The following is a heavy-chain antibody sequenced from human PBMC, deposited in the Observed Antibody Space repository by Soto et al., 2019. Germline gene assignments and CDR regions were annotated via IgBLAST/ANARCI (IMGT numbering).Heavy chain of an antibody. V-gene: IGHV3-64D*06. D-gene: IGHD3-22*01. CDR3: AKVPQTYYYDSSGSHDAFDI. CDR2: ITNNGGST. Sequence: GGSLRLSCSASGFTFSNYAIHWVRQAPGKGLEYVAAITNNGGSTKYADSVRGRFTISRDNSKSTVFLQMSSLRPEDTAIYYCAKVPQTYYYDSSGSHDAFDIWGQGTMVTVSS. CDR1: GFTFSNYA. J-gene: IGHJ3*02.